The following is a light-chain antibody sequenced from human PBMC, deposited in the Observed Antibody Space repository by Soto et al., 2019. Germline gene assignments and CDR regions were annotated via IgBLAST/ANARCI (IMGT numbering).Light chain of an antibody. V-gene: IGKV3-15*01. Sequence: EIVMTQSPATLSLSPGERATLSCRASQSVGNSLAWYQLKPGQVPRLLSFDTYTRATGTPARFSGSGSGAECTLTSSSLPSEDFAIYSCLQYNFWRPYSFGQGTKLES. CDR1: QSVGNS. J-gene: IGKJ2*03. CDR2: DTY. CDR3: LQYNFWRPYS.